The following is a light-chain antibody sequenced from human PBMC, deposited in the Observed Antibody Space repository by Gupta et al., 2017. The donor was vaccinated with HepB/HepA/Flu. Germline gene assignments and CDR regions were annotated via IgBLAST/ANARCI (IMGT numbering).Light chain of an antibody. CDR1: NSDY. CDR3: SSYTFTSTLVV. V-gene: IGLV2-14*01. CDR2: NVF. J-gene: IGLJ2*01. Sequence: QSALAQPASVSGSPGQSITISCTGTNSDYVSWYQQYPGKAPKLLLYNVFDRPSGVSHRFSGSKSGNTASLTISGHQAEDEADYYCSSYTFTSTLVVFGGGTQLTVL.